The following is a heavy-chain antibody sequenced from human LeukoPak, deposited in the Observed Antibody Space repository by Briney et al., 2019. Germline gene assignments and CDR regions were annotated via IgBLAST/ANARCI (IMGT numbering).Heavy chain of an antibody. CDR2: ISGDGGST. CDR3: ARDSQEFFQH. Sequence: NPGKSLRLSCAASGFTFDNYAIHWVRQAPGKGLEWVSLISGDGGSTYYADSMKGRFTISRDNSKNSLYLQMNSLRTEDTALYYCARDSQEFFQHWGQGTLVTVSS. J-gene: IGHJ1*01. V-gene: IGHV3-43*02. CDR1: GFTFDNYA.